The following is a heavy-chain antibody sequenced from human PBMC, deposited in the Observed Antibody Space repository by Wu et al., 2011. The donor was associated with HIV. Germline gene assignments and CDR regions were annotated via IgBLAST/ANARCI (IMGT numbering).Heavy chain of an antibody. CDR3: AXKASRFSYGPYYFDY. J-gene: IGHJ4*02. D-gene: IGHD5-18*01. Sequence: GWVRQVPGKGLEWMGIIYPGDSDTKYSPSFQGQVTISADKSSSTAYLQWNSLQASDTAMYYCAXKASRFSYGPYYFDYWGQGTLVTVSS. CDR2: IYPGDSDT. V-gene: IGHV5-51*01.